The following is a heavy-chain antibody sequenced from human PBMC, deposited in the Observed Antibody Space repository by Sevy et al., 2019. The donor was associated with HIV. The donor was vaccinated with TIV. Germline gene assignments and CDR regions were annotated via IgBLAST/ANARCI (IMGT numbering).Heavy chain of an antibody. D-gene: IGHD3-3*01. V-gene: IGHV4-34*01. Sequence: SETLSLTCAVYGGSFSGYYWSWIRQPPGKGLEWIGEINHSGSTNYNPSLKSRVTISVDTSKNHFSVKLSSVTAADTAVYYCARGKGYYDFWSGPSYYYYMDVWGKGTTVTVSS. CDR3: ARGKGYYDFWSGPSYYYYMDV. CDR1: GGSFSGYY. J-gene: IGHJ6*03. CDR2: INHSGST.